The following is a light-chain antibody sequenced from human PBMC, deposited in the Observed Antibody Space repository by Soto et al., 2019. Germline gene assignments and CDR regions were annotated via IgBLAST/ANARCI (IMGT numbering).Light chain of an antibody. J-gene: IGKJ4*01. CDR1: QSISSW. CDR3: QQLSTYPST. Sequence: IQMTQSPSTLSASVGDRVTITCRASQSISSWLAWYQQKPGKAPNLLIFDASSLESGVPSRFSGSGSGTDFTLTISSLQAEDFATYYCQQLSTYPSTFGGGTKVDI. CDR2: DAS. V-gene: IGKV1-5*01.